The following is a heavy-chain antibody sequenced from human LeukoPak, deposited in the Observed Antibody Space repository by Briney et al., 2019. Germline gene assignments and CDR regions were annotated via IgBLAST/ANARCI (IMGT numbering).Heavy chain of an antibody. Sequence: GGSLTLSCAVSGFTFSDYYMSWIRQAHGKGLGWVSYITDTGTTVYYPDSLKGRFTISRDNAKNSLYLQMNSLRAEDTAVYYCARRHCSSTSCPLVDYWGQGTLVTVSS. D-gene: IGHD2-2*01. J-gene: IGHJ4*02. CDR2: ITDTGTTV. CDR1: GFTFSDYY. V-gene: IGHV3-11*04. CDR3: ARRHCSSTSCPLVDY.